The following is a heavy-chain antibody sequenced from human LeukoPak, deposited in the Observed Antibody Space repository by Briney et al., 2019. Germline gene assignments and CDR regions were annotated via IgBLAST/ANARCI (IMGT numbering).Heavy chain of an antibody. CDR3: ARGPPYAPGVLDV. CDR1: GGSISSYY. D-gene: IGHD7-27*01. CDR2: IYHSGST. V-gene: IGHV4-59*08. J-gene: IGHJ6*04. Sequence: SETLSLTCTVSGGSISSYYWSWIRQPPGQWLEWIGNIYHSGSTYYNPSLKSRVTISVDTSKNLFSLKLPSVSAADTAVYFCARGPPYAPGVLDVWGKGTTVTISS.